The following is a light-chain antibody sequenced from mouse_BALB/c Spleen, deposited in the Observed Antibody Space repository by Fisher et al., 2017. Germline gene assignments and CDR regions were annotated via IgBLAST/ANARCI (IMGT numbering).Light chain of an antibody. CDR2: LTS. V-gene: IGKV4-68*01. Sequence: IVMTQTPALMSASPGEKVTMTCSASSSVSYMYWYQQKPRSSPKPWIYLTSNLASGVPARFSGSGSGTSYSPTISSMEAEDAATYYCQQWSSNPFTFGSGTKLEIK. CDR3: QQWSSNPFT. J-gene: IGKJ4*01. CDR1: SSVSY.